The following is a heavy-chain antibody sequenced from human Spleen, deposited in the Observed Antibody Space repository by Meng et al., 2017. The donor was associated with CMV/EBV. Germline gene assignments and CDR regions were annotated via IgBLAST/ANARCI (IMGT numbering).Heavy chain of an antibody. CDR3: ARVRYSSGWYPGWFDP. CDR2: ISAYNGNK. D-gene: IGHD6-19*01. CDR1: GSTFTSYG. Sequence: QVQLVQSGADVEKPGDSGKVSCKAPGSTFTSYGISWVRQAPGQGLEWMGWISAYNGNKNYTQKLQGRVTMTTDTSTSTAYMELRSMRSDDTAVYYCARVRYSSGWYPGWFDPWDQGTLVTVSS. V-gene: IGHV1-18*01. J-gene: IGHJ5*02.